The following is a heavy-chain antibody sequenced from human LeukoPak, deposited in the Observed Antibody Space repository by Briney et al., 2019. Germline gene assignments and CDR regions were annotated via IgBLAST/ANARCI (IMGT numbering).Heavy chain of an antibody. Sequence: SETLSLTCTVSGGSISSTTYYWGWIRQPPGKGLEWIGSSYYSGSTYYNPSLKSRVTISVDTSKNQFSLKLSSVTAADTAVYYCARHLLGYCSGGNCYYFDFWGQGTLVTVSS. V-gene: IGHV4-39*01. CDR3: ARHLLGYCSGGNCYYFDF. CDR2: SYYSGST. D-gene: IGHD2-15*01. J-gene: IGHJ4*02. CDR1: GGSISSTTYY.